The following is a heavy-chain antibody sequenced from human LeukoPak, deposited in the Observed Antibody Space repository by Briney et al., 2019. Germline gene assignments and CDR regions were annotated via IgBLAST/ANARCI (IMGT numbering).Heavy chain of an antibody. Sequence: SETLSLTCAVYVDSFSGFYWSWIRQPPGKGLEWIGEINHSGSTNYNPSLKSRVTISADTSKNQFSLRLRSVTAADTAVYYCARGPLGYCSSSSCHGPDYWGQGTLVTVSS. CDR3: ARGPLGYCSSSSCHGPDY. D-gene: IGHD2-2*01. J-gene: IGHJ4*02. CDR2: INHSGST. CDR1: VDSFSGFY. V-gene: IGHV4-34*01.